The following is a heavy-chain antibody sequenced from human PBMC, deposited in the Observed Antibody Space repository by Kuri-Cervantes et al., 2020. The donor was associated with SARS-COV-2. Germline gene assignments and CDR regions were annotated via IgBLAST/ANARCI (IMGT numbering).Heavy chain of an antibody. CDR2: ISYDGSNK. D-gene: IGHD1-26*01. J-gene: IGHJ4*02. Sequence: GGSLRLSCAASGFTFSSYAMHWVRQAPGKGLEWVAVISYDGSNKYYADSVKGRFTTSRDNSKNTLYLQMNSLRAEDTAVYYCARRSGSYYSYYFDYWGQRTLVTVSS. V-gene: IGHV3-30-3*01. CDR3: ARRSGSYYSYYFDY. CDR1: GFTFSSYA.